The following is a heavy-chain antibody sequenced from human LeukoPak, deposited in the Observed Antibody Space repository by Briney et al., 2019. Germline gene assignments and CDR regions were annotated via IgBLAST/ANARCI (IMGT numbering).Heavy chain of an antibody. CDR2: INAGKDNT. V-gene: IGHV1-3*01. Sequence: ASLKLPCTASGYTFTSYAMHWVRQAPGQRLEWMGGINAGKDNTKYSQKFQGRVTITRDTSASTAYVELSSIRREDTAVYYCARDLGYCTGGTCYPNWFDPWGQGTLVTVSS. J-gene: IGHJ5*02. CDR3: ARDLGYCTGGTCYPNWFDP. D-gene: IGHD2-15*01. CDR1: GYTFTSYA.